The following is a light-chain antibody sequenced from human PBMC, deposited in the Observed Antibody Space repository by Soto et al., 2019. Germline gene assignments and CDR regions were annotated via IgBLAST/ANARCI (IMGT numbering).Light chain of an antibody. J-gene: IGKJ4*01. CDR1: QSVNSN. CDR3: KQYKDWPRT. CDR2: GAS. V-gene: IGKV3-15*01. Sequence: EIVMTQSPATLSVSPGERATLSCRASQSVNSNLAWYQQKPGQAPRILIYGASTRATDIPARFSGSCSGTEFTLSISSLQSEDFAVYYCKQYKDWPRTFGGGTKVEFK.